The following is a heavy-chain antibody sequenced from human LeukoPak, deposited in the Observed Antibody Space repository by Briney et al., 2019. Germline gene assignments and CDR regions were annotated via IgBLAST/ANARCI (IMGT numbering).Heavy chain of an antibody. CDR2: ISSSSSYI. Sequence: GGSLRLSCAASGFTFSSYSMNWVRQAPGRGLEWVSSISSSSSYIYYADSVKGRFTISRDNAKNSLYLQMNSLRAEDTAVYYCAREATVTEDAFDIWGQGTMVTVSS. V-gene: IGHV3-21*01. CDR1: GFTFSSYS. J-gene: IGHJ3*02. CDR3: AREATVTEDAFDI. D-gene: IGHD4-17*01.